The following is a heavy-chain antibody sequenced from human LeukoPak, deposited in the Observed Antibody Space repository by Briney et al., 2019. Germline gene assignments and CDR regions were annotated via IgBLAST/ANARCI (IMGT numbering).Heavy chain of an antibody. CDR2: ISTSSETI. Sequence: GGSLRLSCAASGFTFSNYGMNWVRQAPGRGLEWLSYISTSSETIYYADSVKGRFTISRDNAENSLYLQMNSLRAEDTAVYYCAWALGGSTDYWGQGTLVTVSS. CDR1: GFTFSNYG. D-gene: IGHD2-15*01. J-gene: IGHJ4*02. CDR3: AWALGGSTDY. V-gene: IGHV3-48*04.